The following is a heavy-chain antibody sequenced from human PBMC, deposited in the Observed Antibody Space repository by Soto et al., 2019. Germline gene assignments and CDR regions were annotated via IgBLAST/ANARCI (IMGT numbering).Heavy chain of an antibody. D-gene: IGHD3-22*01. CDR1: GFSFNYYA. CDR2: ISSDGHHQ. Sequence: GGFLRLSCATSGFSFNYYAMYWVRQSPGQGLEWVAIISSDGHHQFYLDNLRGRFTVSRDNSKNTLYLQMNSLRPEDTAVYYCSRGTYYPQSSGLHADYWGPGTVVTVSS. J-gene: IGHJ4*02. CDR3: SRGTYYPQSSGLHADY. V-gene: IGHV3-30*03.